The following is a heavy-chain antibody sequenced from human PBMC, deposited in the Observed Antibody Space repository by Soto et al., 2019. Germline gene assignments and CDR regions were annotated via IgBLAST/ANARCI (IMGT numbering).Heavy chain of an antibody. Sequence: QVQLVQSGAEVKKPGASVKVSCKASGYTFTSYDINWVRQATGQGLEWMGWMNPNSGNTGYAQKCQGRVTMTSNNTISTAYMELGSLGSEDTAVYYCARAQQLVGAWFDPWGQGTLVTVSS. CDR2: MNPNSGNT. CDR1: GYTFTSYD. V-gene: IGHV1-8*01. D-gene: IGHD6-13*01. CDR3: ARAQQLVGAWFDP. J-gene: IGHJ5*02.